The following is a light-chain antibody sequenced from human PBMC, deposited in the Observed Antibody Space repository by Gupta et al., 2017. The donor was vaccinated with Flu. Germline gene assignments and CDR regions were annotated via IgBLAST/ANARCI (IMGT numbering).Light chain of an antibody. CDR2: EVS. Sequence: QSALTQPASVSGSPGQSITISCTGPSSDVGGSNYVSWYQQHPGKAPKLMIYEVSNRPSGVSNRFSGSKSGNTASLTISGLQAEDEADYYCSSYTSSSTRVFGTGTKVTVL. V-gene: IGLV2-14*01. CDR3: SSYTSSSTRV. J-gene: IGLJ1*01. CDR1: SSDVGGSNY.